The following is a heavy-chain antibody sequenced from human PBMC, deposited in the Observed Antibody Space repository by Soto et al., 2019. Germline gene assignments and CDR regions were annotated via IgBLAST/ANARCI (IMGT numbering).Heavy chain of an antibody. D-gene: IGHD3-22*01. Sequence: GGSLRLSCAASGFTFSSYGMHWVRQAPGKGLEWVAVISYDGSNKYYADSVKGRFTISRDNSKNTLYLQMNSLRAEDTAVYYCAKGTDYYDTSGKFDYWGQGTLVTVSS. CDR1: GFTFSSYG. J-gene: IGHJ4*02. CDR2: ISYDGSNK. CDR3: AKGTDYYDTSGKFDY. V-gene: IGHV3-30*18.